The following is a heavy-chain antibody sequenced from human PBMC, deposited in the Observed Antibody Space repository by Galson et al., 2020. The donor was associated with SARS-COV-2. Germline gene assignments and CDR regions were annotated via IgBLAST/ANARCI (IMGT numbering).Heavy chain of an antibody. J-gene: IGHJ6*02. V-gene: IGHV4-34*01. CDR2: INHSGGT. Sequence: EWIGGINHSGGTNYNPSLKSRVTTSVDTSKNQFSLKLTSVTAADTAVYYCVRLTLMVYVIPHLYPPPQNYYHYGLDVWGQGTTVTVSS. D-gene: IGHD2-8*01. CDR3: VRLTLMVYVIPHLYPPPQNYYHYGLDV.